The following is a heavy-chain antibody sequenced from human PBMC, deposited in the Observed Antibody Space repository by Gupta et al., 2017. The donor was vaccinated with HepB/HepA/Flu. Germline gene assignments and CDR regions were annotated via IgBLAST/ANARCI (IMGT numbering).Heavy chain of an antibody. CDR3: TASAAEGDYEPGF. J-gene: IGHJ4*02. CDR1: EFTASSKS. CDR2: FKTLGET. Sequence: EVQLVESGGHLIQPGRPLRLSFAASEFTASSKSMTWVRQAPGKALEWVSVFKTLGETYYADSVKGRFTISRDDSKNTVDLQMNSLRTGDTAVYFCTASAAEGDYEPGFWGQGTLVTVSS. D-gene: IGHD4-17*01. V-gene: IGHV3-53*01.